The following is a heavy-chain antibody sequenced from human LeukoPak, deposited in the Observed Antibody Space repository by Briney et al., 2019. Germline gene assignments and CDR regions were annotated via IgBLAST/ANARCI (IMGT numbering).Heavy chain of an antibody. D-gene: IGHD6-19*01. CDR1: GFSFSTYT. CDR3: ARGYNAGWFDY. Sequence: GGSLRLSCAASGFSFSTYTLHWVRQAPGKGLEWVAVISSDGTIQDYADSVKARFTISRDNPKNTLFLQLNSLRVEDTAVYFCARGYNAGWFDYWGQGTLVTVSS. CDR2: ISSDGTIQ. J-gene: IGHJ4*02. V-gene: IGHV3-30*04.